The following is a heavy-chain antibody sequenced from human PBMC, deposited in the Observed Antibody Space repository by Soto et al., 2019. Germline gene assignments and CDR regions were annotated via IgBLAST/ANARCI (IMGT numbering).Heavy chain of an antibody. D-gene: IGHD6-19*01. CDR3: ARDLKTIAVAGTDYYYYGMDV. CDR1: GGTFSSYA. V-gene: IGHV1-69*13. CDR2: IIPIFGTA. Sequence: SVKVSCKASGGTFSSYAISWVRQAPGQGLEWMGGIIPIFGTANYAQKFQGRVTITADESTSTAYMELSSLRSEDTAVYYCARDLKTIAVAGTDYYYYGMDVWGQGTTVTVSS. J-gene: IGHJ6*02.